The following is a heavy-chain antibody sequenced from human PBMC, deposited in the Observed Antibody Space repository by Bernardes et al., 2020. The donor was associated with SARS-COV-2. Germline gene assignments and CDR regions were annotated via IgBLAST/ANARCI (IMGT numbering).Heavy chain of an antibody. J-gene: IGHJ4*02. CDR2: ISSSSEYI. CDR1: GFSFSDYS. Sequence: GGSLRLSCAVSGFSFSDYSMNWVRQTPGKGLEWISSISSSSEYIYYADSVEGRFTISRDNAKNSLDLQMNSLRVEDTGVYYCAREGGTTLMVVGNIDYWGQGTLVTVSS. CDR3: AREGGTTLMVVGNIDY. D-gene: IGHD1-26*01. V-gene: IGHV3-21*01.